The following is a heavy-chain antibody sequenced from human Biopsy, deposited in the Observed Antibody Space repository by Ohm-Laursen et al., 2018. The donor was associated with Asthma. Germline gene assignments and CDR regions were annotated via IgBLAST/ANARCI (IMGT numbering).Heavy chain of an antibody. CDR3: ARQKLAAAEGPFDL. V-gene: IGHV4-39*01. D-gene: IGHD6-13*01. CDR1: NGSISSNFYY. J-gene: IGHJ3*01. Sequence: TLSLTCSVSNGSISSNFYYWGWIRQPPGKGLEWVGSIHKNGIGYYKSSLKSRLTISVETSKNQFSLKVTSVTAADTAVYYCARQKLAAAEGPFDLWGQGTMVTVSS. CDR2: IHKNGIG.